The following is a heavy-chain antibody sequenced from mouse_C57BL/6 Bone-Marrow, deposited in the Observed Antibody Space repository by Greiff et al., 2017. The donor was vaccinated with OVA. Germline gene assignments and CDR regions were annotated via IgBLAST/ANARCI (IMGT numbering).Heavy chain of an antibody. Sequence: EVKLMESGGGLVQPGGSLKLSCAASGFTFSDYYMYWVRQTPEKRLEWVAYISNGGGSTYYPDTVKGRFTISRDNAKNTLYLQMSRLKSEDTAMYYCARPLRPGYYYAMDYWSKGTSVTVSS. J-gene: IGHJ4*01. D-gene: IGHD2-12*01. CDR2: ISNGGGST. CDR3: ARPLRPGYYYAMDY. V-gene: IGHV5-12*01. CDR1: GFTFSDYY.